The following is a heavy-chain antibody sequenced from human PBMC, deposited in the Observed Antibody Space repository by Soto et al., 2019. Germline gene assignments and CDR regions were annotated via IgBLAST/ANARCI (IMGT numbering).Heavy chain of an antibody. Sequence: QVQLQQWGAGLLKPSETLSLTCAVYGGSFSGYYWSWIRQPPGKGLEWIGEINHSGSTNYNPSLKSRVTISVDTSKNQFSLKLSSLTAADTAVYYCARGWGRISDYWGQGALVAVSS. CDR3: ARGWGRISDY. CDR2: INHSGST. J-gene: IGHJ4*02. D-gene: IGHD7-27*01. V-gene: IGHV4-34*01. CDR1: GGSFSGYY.